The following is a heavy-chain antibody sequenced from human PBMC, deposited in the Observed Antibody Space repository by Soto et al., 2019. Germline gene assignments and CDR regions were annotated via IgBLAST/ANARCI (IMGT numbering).Heavy chain of an antibody. Sequence: GXSLGLSCAAGGFPFSSYSISWVRQAPGKGLEWVSSITSSGFDIYYADSVKGRFSISRDNAKNYLYLQMNSLRADDTAVYFCTRRTGTTYAPWGQGTLVTVSS. CDR1: GFPFSSYS. CDR3: TRRTGTTYAP. V-gene: IGHV3-21*06. CDR2: ITSSGFDI. J-gene: IGHJ5*02. D-gene: IGHD1-1*01.